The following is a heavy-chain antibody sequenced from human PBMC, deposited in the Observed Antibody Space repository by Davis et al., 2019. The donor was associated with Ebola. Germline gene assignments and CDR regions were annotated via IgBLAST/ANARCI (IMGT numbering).Heavy chain of an antibody. CDR1: GGSVSSSSYY. CDR3: ARDGDS. J-gene: IGHJ4*02. CDR2: IYYSGTT. V-gene: IGHV4-39*02. Sequence: MPSETLSLTCPVSGGSVSSSSYYWGWIRQPPGKGLEWIGSIYYSGTTYYNPSLKSRVTISVDTSKNQFSLKLSSVTAADTAVYYCARDGDSWGQGTLVTVSS.